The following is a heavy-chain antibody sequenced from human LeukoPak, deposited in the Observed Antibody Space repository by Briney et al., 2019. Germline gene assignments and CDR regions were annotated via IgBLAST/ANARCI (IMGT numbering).Heavy chain of an antibody. Sequence: PSETLSLTCTVSGGSISSSSYYWGWIRQPPGKGLEWIGSIYYSGSTYYNPSLKSRVTISVDTSKNQFSLKLSSVTAADTAVYYCARVPHFPLYDILTGYPNDAFDIWGQGTMVTVSS. CDR1: GGSISSSSYY. CDR2: IYYSGST. CDR3: ARVPHFPLYDILTGYPNDAFDI. D-gene: IGHD3-9*01. J-gene: IGHJ3*02. V-gene: IGHV4-39*07.